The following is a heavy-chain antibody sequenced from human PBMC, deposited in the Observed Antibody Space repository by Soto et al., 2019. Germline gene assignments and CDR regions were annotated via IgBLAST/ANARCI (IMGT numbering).Heavy chain of an antibody. D-gene: IGHD2-15*01. CDR1: GYTFTSYD. V-gene: IGHV1-8*01. CDR3: AREQKGYCSGGSCQALTRYYYYYYLDV. J-gene: IGHJ6*03. Sequence: ASVKVSCKASGYTFTSYDINWVRQATGQGLEWMGWMNPNSGNTGYAQKFQGRVTMTRNTSISTAYMELSSLRSEDTAVYYRAREQKGYCSGGSCQALTRYYYYYYLDVWGKGTTVTVSS. CDR2: MNPNSGNT.